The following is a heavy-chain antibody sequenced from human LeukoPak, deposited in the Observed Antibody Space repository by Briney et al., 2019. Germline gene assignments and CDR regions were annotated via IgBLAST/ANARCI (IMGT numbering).Heavy chain of an antibody. CDR2: IYPGDSDA. V-gene: IGHV5-51*01. CDR3: ARRRDLYSGSYYPFDY. J-gene: IGHJ4*02. CDR1: GYSFTNYW. D-gene: IGHD1-26*01. Sequence: GESLKISCKGSGYSFTNYWIGWVRQMPGKGLKWMGIIYPGDSDARYSPSFQGQVTISADKSISTAYLQWSSLKASDTAMNYCARRRDLYSGSYYPFDYWGQGTLVTVSS.